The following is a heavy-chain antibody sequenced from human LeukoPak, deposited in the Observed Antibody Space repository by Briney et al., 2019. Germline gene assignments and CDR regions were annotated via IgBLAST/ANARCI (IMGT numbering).Heavy chain of an antibody. CDR3: ARGYSSGWSPRAFDI. CDR2: INHSGST. D-gene: IGHD6-19*01. CDR1: GGSFSGYY. V-gene: IGHV4-34*01. Sequence: SETLSLTCAVYGGSFSGYYWSWIRQPPGKGLEWIGEINHSGSTNYNPSLKSRVTISVDTSKNQFSLKLSSVTAADTAVYYCARGYSSGWSPRAFDIWGQGTMVTVSS. J-gene: IGHJ3*02.